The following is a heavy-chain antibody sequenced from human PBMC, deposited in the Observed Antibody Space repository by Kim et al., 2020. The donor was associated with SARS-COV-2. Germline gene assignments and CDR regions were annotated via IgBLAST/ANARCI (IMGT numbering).Heavy chain of an antibody. Sequence: SETLSLTCAVYGGSFNDFYWNWIRQSPGKGLEWIGEINHSGSTNYNPSPKSRLTISVDTPRNQFSLKLRSVTAADMAVYYCARGVRGEGYNSPWGQGTLVTVSS. CDR1: GGSFNDFY. V-gene: IGHV4-34*01. CDR3: ARGVRGEGYNSP. CDR2: INHSGST. J-gene: IGHJ5*02. D-gene: IGHD1-1*01.